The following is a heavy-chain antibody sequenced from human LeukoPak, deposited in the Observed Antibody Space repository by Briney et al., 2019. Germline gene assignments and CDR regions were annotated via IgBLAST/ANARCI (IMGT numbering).Heavy chain of an antibody. Sequence: GGSLRLSCAASGFTFSSYSMNWVRQAPGKGLEWVSSISSSSSYIYYADSVKGRFTISRDNAKNSLYLQMNSLRAEDTAVYYCARDPTSVVVTANPTWGQGTKVTVSS. CDR3: ARDPTSVVVTANPT. CDR2: ISSSSSYI. J-gene: IGHJ5*02. CDR1: GFTFSSYS. D-gene: IGHD2-21*02. V-gene: IGHV3-21*01.